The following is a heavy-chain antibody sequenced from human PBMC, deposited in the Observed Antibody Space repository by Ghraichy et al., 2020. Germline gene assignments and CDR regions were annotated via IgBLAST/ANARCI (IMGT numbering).Heavy chain of an antibody. D-gene: IGHD4/OR15-4a*01. V-gene: IGHV4-59*08. J-gene: IGHJ4*02. CDR1: GDSIINYY. CDR3: ARPTPDNYAALRY. CDR2: IYEGGSI. Sequence: SETLSHTCTVSGDSIINYYWTWIRQPPGKGLEWIGFIYEGGSINYNPSLKSRATISIDKSKNQFSLKLSSVTAADTAVYYCARPTPDNYAALRYWGQGTLVTVSS.